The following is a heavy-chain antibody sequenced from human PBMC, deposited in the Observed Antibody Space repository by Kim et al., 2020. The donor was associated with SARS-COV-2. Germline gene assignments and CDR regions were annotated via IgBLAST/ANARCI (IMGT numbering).Heavy chain of an antibody. Sequence: GGSLRLSCAASGFTFSDYYMSWIRQAPGKGLEWVSYISSSSSYTNYADSVKGRFTISRDNAKNSLYLQMNSLRAEDTAVYYCARLGGSSWPYYYYYGMDVWGQGTTVTVSS. V-gene: IGHV3-11*06. CDR3: ARLGGSSWPYYYYYGMDV. D-gene: IGHD6-13*01. J-gene: IGHJ6*02. CDR2: ISSSSSYT. CDR1: GFTFSDYY.